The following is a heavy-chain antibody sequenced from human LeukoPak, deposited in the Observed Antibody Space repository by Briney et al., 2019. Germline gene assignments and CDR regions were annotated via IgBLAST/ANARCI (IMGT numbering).Heavy chain of an antibody. V-gene: IGHV1-46*01. CDR2: INPSGGST. Sequence: ASVKVSCKASGYTFTSYYMHWVRQAPGQGLEWMGIINPSGGSTSYAQKFQGRVTMTRNTSISTAYMELSSLRSEDTAVYYCARGDLVLENMDVWGQGTTVTVSS. D-gene: IGHD2/OR15-2a*01. J-gene: IGHJ6*02. CDR1: GYTFTSYY. CDR3: ARGDLVLENMDV.